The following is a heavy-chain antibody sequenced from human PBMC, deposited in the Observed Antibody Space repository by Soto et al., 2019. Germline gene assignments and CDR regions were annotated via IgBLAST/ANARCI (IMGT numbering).Heavy chain of an antibody. Sequence: QPGGSLRLSCAASGFTFSSYAMSWVRQAPGKGPEWVSGISGSGGSTYYADSVKGRFTISRDNAKNTLYLQMNSLRAEDTAVYYCASAVANTRNGLDIWGQGTMVTVSS. CDR1: GFTFSSYA. CDR3: ASAVANTRNGLDI. CDR2: ISGSGGST. D-gene: IGHD5-12*01. V-gene: IGHV3-23*01. J-gene: IGHJ3*02.